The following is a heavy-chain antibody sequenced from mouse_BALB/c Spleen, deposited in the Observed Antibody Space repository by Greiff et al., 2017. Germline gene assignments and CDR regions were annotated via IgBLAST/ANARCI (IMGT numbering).Heavy chain of an antibody. Sequence: DVKLVESGPGLVKPSQSLSLTCTVTGYSITSDYAWNWIRQFPGNKLEWMGYISYSGSTSYNPSLKSRISITRDTSKNQFFLQLNSVTTEDTATYYCARRGDSSGYVAWFAYWGQGTLVTVSA. CDR2: ISYSGST. V-gene: IGHV3-2*02. D-gene: IGHD3-2*01. CDR3: ARRGDSSGYVAWFAY. J-gene: IGHJ3*01. CDR1: GYSITSDYA.